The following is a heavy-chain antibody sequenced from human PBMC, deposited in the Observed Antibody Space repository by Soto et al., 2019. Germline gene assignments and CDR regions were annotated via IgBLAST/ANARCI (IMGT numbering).Heavy chain of an antibody. CDR2: IYYSGST. Sequence: SETLSLTCTVSGGSISSSSYYWGWIRQPPGKGLEWIGSIYYSGSTYYNPSLKSRVTISVDTSKNQFSLKLSSVTAADTAVYYCARTRRSGWYKAGYFDYWGQGTLVTVSS. V-gene: IGHV4-39*01. J-gene: IGHJ4*02. CDR1: GGSISSSSYY. CDR3: ARTRRSGWYKAGYFDY. D-gene: IGHD6-19*01.